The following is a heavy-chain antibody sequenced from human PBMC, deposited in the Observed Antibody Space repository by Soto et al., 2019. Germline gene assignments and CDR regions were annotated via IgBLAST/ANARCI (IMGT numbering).Heavy chain of an antibody. CDR1: GFAFSKYW. CDR2: ITSDGSST. CDR3: AKLGGFDY. V-gene: IGHV3-74*03. J-gene: IGHJ4*02. D-gene: IGHD3-16*01. Sequence: DVQLVESGGGLVQPGGSLRLSCAASGFAFSKYWMHWVRQAPGKGLIWVSHITSDGSSTTYADSVKGRFTVSRDNAKNTLYLRLSSLRVEDTAVYYCAKLGGFDYWGQGTLVTVSS.